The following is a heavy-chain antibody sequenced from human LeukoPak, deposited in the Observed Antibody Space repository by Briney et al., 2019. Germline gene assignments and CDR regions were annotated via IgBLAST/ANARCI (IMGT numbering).Heavy chain of an antibody. J-gene: IGHJ4*02. CDR2: TGSGTTT. Sequence: TGSGTTTYYVDSVKGRFTVSRDNSKNTLYLQMSSLRAGDTAVYYCAKAGHYGSGSYYSDYWGRGTLVTVSP. CDR3: AKAGHYGSGSYYSDY. D-gene: IGHD3-10*01. V-gene: IGHV3-23*01.